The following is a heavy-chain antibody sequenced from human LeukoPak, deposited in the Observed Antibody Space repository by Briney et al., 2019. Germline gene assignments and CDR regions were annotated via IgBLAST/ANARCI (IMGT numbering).Heavy chain of an antibody. CDR1: GGTFSSYA. CDR2: IIPIFGTA. V-gene: IGHV1-69*01. J-gene: IGHJ4*02. Sequence: ASVKVSCKASGGTFSSYAISWVRQAPGQGLEWMGGIIPIFGTANYAQKFQGRVTITADESTSTAYMELSSLRSEDTAVYYCAKRGDCAFDYWGQGTLVTVSS. CDR3: AKRGDCAFDY. D-gene: IGHD2-21*02.